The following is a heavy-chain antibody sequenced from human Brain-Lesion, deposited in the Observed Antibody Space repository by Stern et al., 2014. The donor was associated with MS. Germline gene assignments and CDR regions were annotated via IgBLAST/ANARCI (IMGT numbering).Heavy chain of an antibody. CDR3: ARDHYLGMDV. CDR1: GYIFIGYY. Sequence: VQLVESGAEVKKPGASVKVSCKTSGYIFIGYYIHWVRQAPGQGLEWMAWINPNTGGTKYAQKFQGRVTMSRDTSISTAYVELSSLTSDDTAVYYCARDHYLGMDVWGQGNTVTVSS. J-gene: IGHJ6*02. CDR2: INPNTGGT. V-gene: IGHV1-2*02. D-gene: IGHD1-26*01.